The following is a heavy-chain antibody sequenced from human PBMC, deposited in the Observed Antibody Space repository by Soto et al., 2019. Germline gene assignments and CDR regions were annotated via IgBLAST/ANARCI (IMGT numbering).Heavy chain of an antibody. D-gene: IGHD3-16*01. CDR3: ARDWFGIDY. Sequence: QVQLVQSGAEVKKPGASVKVSCKASGYTFTSYGISWVRQAPGQGLEWMGWINPYNGNTNYAQKLQGRVTMTTDTATNSAYMELRSLRSADTAVYYCARDWFGIDYWGQGTLVSVSS. CDR2: INPYNGNT. V-gene: IGHV1-18*01. J-gene: IGHJ4*02. CDR1: GYTFTSYG.